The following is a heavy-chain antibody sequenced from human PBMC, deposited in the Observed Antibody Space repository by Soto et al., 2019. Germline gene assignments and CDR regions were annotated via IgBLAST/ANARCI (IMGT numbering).Heavy chain of an antibody. CDR2: ISYDGSNK. J-gene: IGHJ6*02. Sequence: PVGSLRLSCAASGFTFSSYGMHWVRQAPGKGLEWVAVISYDGSNKYYADSVKGRFTISRDNSKNTLYLQMNSLRAEDTAVYYCARDIGDDSSEIRHGMDVWRQGTTVTVSS. V-gene: IGHV3-30*19. D-gene: IGHD3-22*01. CDR3: ARDIGDDSSEIRHGMDV. CDR1: GFTFSSYG.